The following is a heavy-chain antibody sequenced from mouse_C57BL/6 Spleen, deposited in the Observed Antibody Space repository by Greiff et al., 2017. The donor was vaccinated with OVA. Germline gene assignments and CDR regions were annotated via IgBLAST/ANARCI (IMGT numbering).Heavy chain of an antibody. J-gene: IGHJ2*01. Sequence: EVQRVESGGGLVKPGGSLKLSCAASGFTFSSYAMSWVRQTPEKRLEWVATISDGGSYTYYPDNVKGRFTISRDNAKNNLYLQMSHLKSEDTAMYYCARGVYYSNYVSYFDYWGQGTTLTVSS. D-gene: IGHD2-5*01. CDR1: GFTFSSYA. CDR2: ISDGGSYT. V-gene: IGHV5-4*01. CDR3: ARGVYYSNYVSYFDY.